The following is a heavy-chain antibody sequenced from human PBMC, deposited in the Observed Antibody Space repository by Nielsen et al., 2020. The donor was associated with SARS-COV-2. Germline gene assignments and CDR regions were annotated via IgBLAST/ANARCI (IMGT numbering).Heavy chain of an antibody. CDR2: ISSSSSYI. CDR1: GFTFTTYT. J-gene: IGHJ4*02. V-gene: IGHV3-21*01. Sequence: GESLKISCAASGFTFTTYTMNWVRQAPGKGLEWVSAISSSSSYIYYADSVKGRFTISRDNAKNPLYLQMNSLRAEDTAVYYCTGSRGPFDYWGQGTLVTVSS. CDR3: TGSRGPFDY.